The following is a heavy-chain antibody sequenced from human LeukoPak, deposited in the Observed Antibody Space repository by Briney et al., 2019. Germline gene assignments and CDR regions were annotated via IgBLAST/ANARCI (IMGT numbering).Heavy chain of an antibody. CDR1: GFTFSSYG. CDR3: AKDPTELGILPMDY. J-gene: IGHJ4*02. D-gene: IGHD1-1*01. Sequence: QPGGSLRLSCAASGFTFSSYGMHWVRQAPGKGLEWVAVIWYDGSNKYYADSVKGRFTISRDNSKNTLYLQINSLRTEDTAVYCCAKDPTELGILPMDYWGQGTLVTVSS. CDR2: IWYDGSNK. V-gene: IGHV3-33*06.